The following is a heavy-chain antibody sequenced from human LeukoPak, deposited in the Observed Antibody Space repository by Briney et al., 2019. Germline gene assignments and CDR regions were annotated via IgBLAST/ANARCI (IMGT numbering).Heavy chain of an antibody. Sequence: GGSLRLSCAASGFTFSDYYMSWIRQAPGKGLEWVGRIKRKTDGGTTGYAAPVKGRFTISRDNPKNTLYLQMNSLRAEDTAVYYCARGPSGYHNTGGQGTLVTVSS. J-gene: IGHJ4*02. CDR3: ARGPSGYHNT. CDR1: GFTFSDYY. CDR2: IKRKTDGGTT. D-gene: IGHD5-12*01. V-gene: IGHV3-15*01.